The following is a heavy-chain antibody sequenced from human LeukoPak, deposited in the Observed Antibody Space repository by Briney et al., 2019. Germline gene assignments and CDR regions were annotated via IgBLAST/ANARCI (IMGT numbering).Heavy chain of an antibody. CDR1: GFIVSDNY. J-gene: IGHJ4*02. D-gene: IGHD3-22*01. CDR3: ARASFPYYFDSSGRYHTPYDY. Sequence: GGSLRLSCAASGFIVSDNYMSWVRQAPGKGLEWVSLISSGGTTFYADSVKGRFTISRDYSKNTLSLQMNSLRAEDTALYYCARASFPYYFDSSGRYHTPYDYWGQGTLVTVSS. V-gene: IGHV3-53*01. CDR2: ISSGGTT.